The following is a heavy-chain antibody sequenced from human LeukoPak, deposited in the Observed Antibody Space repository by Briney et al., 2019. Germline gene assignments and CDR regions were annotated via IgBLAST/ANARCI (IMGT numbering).Heavy chain of an antibody. CDR2: IYYSGST. Sequence: SETLSPTCTVSGGSISSGGYYWSWTRQHPRKGLEGIGYIYYSGSTYYHPSLKSRVTISVDTSKNQFSLKLSSVTAADTAGYYCARETEWLRLDYWGQGTLVTVSS. CDR3: ARETEWLRLDY. J-gene: IGHJ4*02. V-gene: IGHV4-31*03. CDR1: GGSISSGGYY. D-gene: IGHD5-12*01.